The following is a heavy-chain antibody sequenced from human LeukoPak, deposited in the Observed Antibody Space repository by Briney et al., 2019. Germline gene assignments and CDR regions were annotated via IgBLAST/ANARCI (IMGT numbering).Heavy chain of an antibody. Sequence: GGSLRIFCTASGLTFSSSAITWVRQAPGKGLEWVSGISGSGSGTYYADFVKGRFTISRDNSKNTLYLEMNSLRPEYTAVYYCAKMNGYMDVWGKGTTVTVSS. CDR1: GLTFSSSA. V-gene: IGHV3-23*01. D-gene: IGHD1-1*01. CDR2: ISGSGSGT. J-gene: IGHJ6*03. CDR3: AKMNGYMDV.